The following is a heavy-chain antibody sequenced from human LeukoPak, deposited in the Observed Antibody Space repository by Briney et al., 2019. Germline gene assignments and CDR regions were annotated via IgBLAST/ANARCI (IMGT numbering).Heavy chain of an antibody. CDR3: ARASRDY. Sequence: GGSLRLSCAASGFTFSDYWMSWVRQAPGKGLEWVANIKQDGSEKDYVDSVKGRFTISRDNAKNILYLQLNSLRVEDTAVYYCARASRDYWGQGTLVTVSS. J-gene: IGHJ4*02. V-gene: IGHV3-7*01. CDR2: IKQDGSEK. CDR1: GFTFSDYW.